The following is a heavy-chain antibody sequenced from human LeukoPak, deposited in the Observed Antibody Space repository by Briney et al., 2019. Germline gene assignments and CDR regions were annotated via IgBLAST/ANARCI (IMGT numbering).Heavy chain of an antibody. CDR3: AKGNGWSTYYFDY. V-gene: IGHV3-23*01. CDR2: ISGSGGSA. J-gene: IGHJ4*02. Sequence: PGGSLRLSCAASGFSFRSYWMHWVRQAPGKGLEWVSGISGSGGSANYADSVKGRFSISRDNSKSTLYLQMNSLRAEDTAVYYCAKGNGWSTYYFDYWGQGTLVTVSS. CDR1: GFSFRSYW. D-gene: IGHD6-19*01.